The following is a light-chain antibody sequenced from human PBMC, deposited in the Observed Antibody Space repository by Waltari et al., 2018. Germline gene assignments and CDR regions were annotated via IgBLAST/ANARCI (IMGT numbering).Light chain of an antibody. CDR1: RSVSIY. J-gene: IGKJ4*01. Sequence: DIQMTQASSSLSASVGDRVNITCRASRSVSIYLNWYQQQPGKAPNLLIYATSALQTGVPSRFSGSGSGSDFTLTITNLQPEDFGIYYCQQTYDTPLTFGAGTKVQLK. CDR2: ATS. CDR3: QQTYDTPLT. V-gene: IGKV1-39*01.